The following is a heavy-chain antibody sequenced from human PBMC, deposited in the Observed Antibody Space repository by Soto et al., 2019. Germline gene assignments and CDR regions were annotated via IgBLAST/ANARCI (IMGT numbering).Heavy chain of an antibody. CDR1: GFTFSSYG. J-gene: IGHJ6*02. Sequence: RLSCAASGFTFSSYGMHWVRQAPGKGLEWVAVISYDGSNKYYADSVKGRFTISRDNSKNTLYLQMNSLRAEDTAVYYCAKDRIFGVVIGYYYYYGMDVWGQGTTVTVSS. CDR3: AKDRIFGVVIGYYYYYGMDV. CDR2: ISYDGSNK. D-gene: IGHD3-3*02. V-gene: IGHV3-30*18.